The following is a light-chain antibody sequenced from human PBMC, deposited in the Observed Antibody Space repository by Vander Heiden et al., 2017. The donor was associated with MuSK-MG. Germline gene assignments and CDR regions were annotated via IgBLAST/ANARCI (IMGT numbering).Light chain of an antibody. CDR1: QSVSSNY. Sequence: EIVLTQSPGTLSLSPRDRGTLPCRASQSVSSNYLAWYQQKPGRPPKLLSVGATVRATGIPDRFSGRGSGTDFTLTISRLEPEDFAVYYCQQYGNSRWTFGQGTKVEI. CDR3: QQYGNSRWT. V-gene: IGKV3-20*01. CDR2: GAT. J-gene: IGKJ1*01.